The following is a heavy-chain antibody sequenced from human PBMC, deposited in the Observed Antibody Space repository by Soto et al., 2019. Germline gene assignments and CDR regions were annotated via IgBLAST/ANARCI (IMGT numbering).Heavy chain of an antibody. CDR1: GGSISSGDYY. J-gene: IGHJ4*02. Sequence: PSETLSLTCTVSGGSISSGDYYWSWIRQPPGKGLEWIGSIYYSGSTYYNPSLKSRVTVSVDTSKNQFSLKLSSVTAADTAVYYCAREYYYDSSGFDYWGQGTLVTVSS. D-gene: IGHD3-22*01. CDR2: IYYSGST. CDR3: AREYYYDSSGFDY. V-gene: IGHV4-30-4*01.